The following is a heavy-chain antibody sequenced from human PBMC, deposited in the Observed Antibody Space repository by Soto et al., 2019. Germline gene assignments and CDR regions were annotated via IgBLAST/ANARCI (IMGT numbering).Heavy chain of an antibody. CDR2: ISSNGGST. J-gene: IGHJ6*03. CDR1: GFTFSTYT. CDR3: SIVLSFCSSTSCYDWGYYYMDV. D-gene: IGHD2-2*01. Sequence: PGGSLRLSCAASGFTFSTYTMHWVRQAPGKGLQYVSAISSNGGSTYYANSVKGRFTISRDNSKNTLYLQMGSLRAEDMAVYYCSIVLSFCSSTSCYDWGYYYMDVWGKGTTVTVSS. V-gene: IGHV3-64*01.